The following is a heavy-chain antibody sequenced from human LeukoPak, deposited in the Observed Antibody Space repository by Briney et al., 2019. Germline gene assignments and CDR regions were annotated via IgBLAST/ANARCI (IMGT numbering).Heavy chain of an antibody. CDR3: AREHYYDSSGNY. Sequence: ASVKVSCKASGYTFTGYYMHWVRQAPGQGLEWMGWVNPNSGGTNYAQKFQGRVTMTRDTSISTAYMELSRLRSDDTAVYYCAREHYYDSSGNYWGQGTLVTVSS. J-gene: IGHJ4*02. CDR2: VNPNSGGT. V-gene: IGHV1-2*02. CDR1: GYTFTGYY. D-gene: IGHD3-22*01.